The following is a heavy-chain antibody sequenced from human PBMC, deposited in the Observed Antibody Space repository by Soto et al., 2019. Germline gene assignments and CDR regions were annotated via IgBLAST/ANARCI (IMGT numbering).Heavy chain of an antibody. CDR2: ISPYNGKT. J-gene: IGHJ4*02. CDR3: ARSMITFGGVIGDY. CDR1: GYRFNTYG. Sequence: QVQLVQSGAEVKKPGASVKVSCKASGYRFNTYGIVWVRQAPGQGLEWMGWISPYNGKTNYAQKFQGKVTMTTDTSTTTASMELRSLTSDDTAVYFCARSMITFGGVIGDYWGQGTLVTVS. V-gene: IGHV1-18*01. D-gene: IGHD3-16*02.